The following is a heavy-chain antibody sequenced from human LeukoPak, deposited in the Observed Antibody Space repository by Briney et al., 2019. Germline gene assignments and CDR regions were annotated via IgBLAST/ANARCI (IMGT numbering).Heavy chain of an antibody. Sequence: ASVKVSCKASGYTFTTYYIHWVRQAPGQGLEWMGIISPSGGSTSYAQKFQGRVTMTRDTSTSTVYMELSSLRSEDTAVYHCTRTYYYDSSGYYYGRDAFDIWGQGTMVTVSS. CDR1: GYTFTTYY. D-gene: IGHD3-22*01. CDR3: TRTYYYDSSGYYYGRDAFDI. J-gene: IGHJ3*02. V-gene: IGHV1-46*01. CDR2: ISPSGGST.